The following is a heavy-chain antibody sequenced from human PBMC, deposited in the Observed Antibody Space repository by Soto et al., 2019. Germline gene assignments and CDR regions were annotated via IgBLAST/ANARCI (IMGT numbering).Heavy chain of an antibody. V-gene: IGHV3-74*01. D-gene: IGHD5-18*01. CDR1: GFTFSSYW. J-gene: IGHJ6*02. CDR3: ARGPVDTAMAYYYYYYGMDV. Sequence: PGGSLRLSCAASGFTFSSYWMHWVRQAPGKGLVWVSRINSDGSNTSYADSVKGRFTISRDNAKNTLYLQMNSLRAEDTAVYYCARGPVDTAMAYYYYYYGMDVWGQGTTVTVSS. CDR2: INSDGSNT.